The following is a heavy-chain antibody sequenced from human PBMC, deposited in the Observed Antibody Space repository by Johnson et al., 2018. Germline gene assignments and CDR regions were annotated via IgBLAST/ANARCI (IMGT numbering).Heavy chain of an antibody. CDR1: GGTFSSYA. J-gene: IGHJ6*02. CDR2: IIPIFGTA. V-gene: IGHV1-69*01. CDR3: AGRYYYGSGTRLIGYYYGMDV. D-gene: IGHD3-10*01. Sequence: VQLLESGAEVKKPGSSVKVSCKASGGTFSSYAISWVRQAPGQGLEWMGGIIPIFGTANYAQKFQGRVTITADESTSTAYMELSSRRSEDTGVYYWAGRYYYGSGTRLIGYYYGMDVWGQGTTVTVSS.